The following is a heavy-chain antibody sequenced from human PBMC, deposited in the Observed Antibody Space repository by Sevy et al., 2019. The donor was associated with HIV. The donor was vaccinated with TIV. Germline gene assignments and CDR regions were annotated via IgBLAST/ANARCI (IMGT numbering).Heavy chain of an antibody. D-gene: IGHD3-22*01. CDR3: ARDSFADYDSSGTEGDY. V-gene: IGHV1-46*01. Sequence: ASVKVSCKASGYTFTSYYMHWVRQAPGQGLEWMGIINPSGGSTIYAQKFQGRVTMTRDTSTSTVYMELSSLRSEDTAVYYCARDSFADYDSSGTEGDYWGQGTLVTVSS. J-gene: IGHJ4*02. CDR1: GYTFTSYY. CDR2: INPSGGST.